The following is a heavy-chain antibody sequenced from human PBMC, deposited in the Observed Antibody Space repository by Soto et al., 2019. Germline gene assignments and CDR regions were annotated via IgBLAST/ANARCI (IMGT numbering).Heavy chain of an antibody. CDR1: GGTFSSSA. J-gene: IGHJ6*02. D-gene: IGHD4-4*01. CDR2: IIPLFRTP. V-gene: IGHV1-69*12. CDR3: ARDNDRLQLGGNYYYILDV. Sequence: QVQLVQSGAEMKEPGSSVKVSCKTSGGTFSSSAISWLRQAPGQGLEWMGGIIPLFRTPDYAQKFQGRVTIAADESTRTAYMELRSLRSEDTGVYYCARDNDRLQLGGNYYYILDVWGQGTTITVSS.